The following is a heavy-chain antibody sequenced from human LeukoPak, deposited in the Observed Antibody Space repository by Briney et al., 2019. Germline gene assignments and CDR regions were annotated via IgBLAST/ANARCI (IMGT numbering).Heavy chain of an antibody. CDR1: GYTFTNYY. Sequence: ASVKVSCKASGYTFTNYYMHWVRQAPGQGLEWMGIINPSDGKTSYAQKFQGRVTMTRDTSTSTVYMELSSLRSEDTAVYYCAREIVPRQLHLWGSAFDYWGQGTLVTVSS. V-gene: IGHV1-46*01. CDR3: AREIVPRQLHLWGSAFDY. D-gene: IGHD5-18*01. CDR2: INPSDGKT. J-gene: IGHJ4*02.